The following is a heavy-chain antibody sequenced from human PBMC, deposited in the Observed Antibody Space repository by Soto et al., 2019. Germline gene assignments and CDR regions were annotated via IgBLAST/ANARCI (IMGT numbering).Heavy chain of an antibody. CDR1: GFTFSSYG. V-gene: IGHV3-33*01. CDR2: IWYDGSNK. J-gene: IGHJ3*02. CDR3: ARDIVVVPAAKVHAFDI. D-gene: IGHD2-2*01. Sequence: LRLSCAASGFTFSSYGMHWVRQAPGKGLEWVAVIWYDGSNKYYADSVKGRFTISRDNSKNTLYLQMNSLRAEDTAVYYCARDIVVVPAAKVHAFDIWGQGTMVTVSS.